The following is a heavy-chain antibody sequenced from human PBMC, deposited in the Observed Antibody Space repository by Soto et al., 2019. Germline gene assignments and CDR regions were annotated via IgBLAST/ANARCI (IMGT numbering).Heavy chain of an antibody. V-gene: IGHV3-64*04. CDR2: INVNGTDI. Sequence: PGGSLRLSCSVSGFAFDHYTIHWVRQAPGRGLEFVSAINVNGTDIHYADSVKGRFTISRDNSKNTLYLQMNSLRAEDTAVYYCAKTPVTDAFGIWGRGTMLTVSS. CDR3: AKTPVTDAFGI. CDR1: GFAFDHYT. J-gene: IGHJ3*02.